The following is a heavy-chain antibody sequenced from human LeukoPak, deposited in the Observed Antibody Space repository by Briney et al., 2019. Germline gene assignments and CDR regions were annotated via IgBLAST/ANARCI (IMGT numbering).Heavy chain of an antibody. J-gene: IGHJ3*02. V-gene: IGHV1-24*01. Sequence: ASVRVSCKVSGYTLPELSMHWVRQAPGKGLEWMGGFDPEDGETIYAQKFQGRVTMTEDTSTDTAYMELSSLRSEDTAVYYCATTYDILTGYPLDAFDIWGQGTMVTVSS. CDR1: GYTLPELS. D-gene: IGHD3-9*01. CDR2: FDPEDGET. CDR3: ATTYDILTGYPLDAFDI.